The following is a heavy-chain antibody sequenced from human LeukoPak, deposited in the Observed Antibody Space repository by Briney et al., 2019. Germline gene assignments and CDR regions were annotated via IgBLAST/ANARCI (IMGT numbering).Heavy chain of an antibody. V-gene: IGHV4-61*05. CDR1: GGSISSSSYY. J-gene: IGHJ6*02. D-gene: IGHD5-18*01. CDR3: ARNGYSYGYYYYGMDV. CDR2: IYYSGST. Sequence: SETLSLTCTVSGGSISSSSYYWGWIRQPPGKGLEWIGYIYYSGSTNYNPSLKSRVTISVDTSKNQFSLKLSSVTAADTAVYYCARNGYSYGYYYYGMDVWGQGTTVTVSS.